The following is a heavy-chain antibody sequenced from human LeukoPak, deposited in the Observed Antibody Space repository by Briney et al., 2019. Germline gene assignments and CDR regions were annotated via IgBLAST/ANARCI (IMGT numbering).Heavy chain of an antibody. V-gene: IGHV4-61*02. J-gene: IGHJ5*02. D-gene: IGHD2-15*01. Sequence: PSETLSLTCTVSGGSISSGSYYWSWIRQPAGKGLEWIGRIYTSGSTNYNPSLKSRVTISVDTSKNQFSLKLSSVTAADTAVYYCARRRGWCSGGSCYSYGYGFDPWGQGTLVTVSS. CDR2: IYTSGST. CDR1: GGSISSGSYY. CDR3: ARRRGWCSGGSCYSYGYGFDP.